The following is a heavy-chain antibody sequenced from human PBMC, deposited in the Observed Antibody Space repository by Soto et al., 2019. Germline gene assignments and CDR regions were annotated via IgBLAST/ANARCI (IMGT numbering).Heavy chain of an antibody. CDR1: GGSISSYY. D-gene: IGHD5-18*01. V-gene: IGHV4-59*01. CDR3: ARDVLDRGRYSYGYYFDY. CDR2: IYYSGST. J-gene: IGHJ4*02. Sequence: SETLSLTCTVSGGSISSYYWSWIRQPPGKGLEWIGYIYYSGSTNYNPSLKSRVTISVDTSKNQFSLKLSSVTAADTAVYYCARDVLDRGRYSYGYYFDYWGQGTLVTVSS.